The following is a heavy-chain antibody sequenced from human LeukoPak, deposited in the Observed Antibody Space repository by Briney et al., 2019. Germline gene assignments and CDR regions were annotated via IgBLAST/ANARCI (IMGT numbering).Heavy chain of an antibody. J-gene: IGHJ4*02. CDR3: ARFHSSGYYQLDY. Sequence: ASGKVSCKASGYTFTSYPISWVRQAPGQGLECRGWISAYNGNTNYAQKLQGRVTMTTDTSTSTAYMELRSLRSDDTAVYYCARFHSSGYYQLDYWGQGTLVTVSS. CDR1: GYTFTSYP. CDR2: ISAYNGNT. V-gene: IGHV1-18*01. D-gene: IGHD3-22*01.